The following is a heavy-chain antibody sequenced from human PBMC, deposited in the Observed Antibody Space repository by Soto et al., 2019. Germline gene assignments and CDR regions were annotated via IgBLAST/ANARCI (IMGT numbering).Heavy chain of an antibody. Sequence: SETLSLTCTVSGGSISSSIYYWGWIRHPPGKGLEWIGSIYYSGSTYYNPSLKSRVTISVDTSKNQFSLKLNSVTAADTAVYYCARRVAEVVTLRNWFDPWGQGTLVTVSS. D-gene: IGHD2-21*02. CDR1: GGSISSSIYY. J-gene: IGHJ5*02. CDR2: IYYSGST. CDR3: ARRVAEVVTLRNWFDP. V-gene: IGHV4-39*01.